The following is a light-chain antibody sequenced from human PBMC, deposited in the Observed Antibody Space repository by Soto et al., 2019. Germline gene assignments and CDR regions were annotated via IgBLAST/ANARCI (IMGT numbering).Light chain of an antibody. J-gene: IGKJ1*01. V-gene: IGKV1-6*01. CDR3: LQDYNYPRT. CDR2: AAS. CDR1: QGIRND. Sequence: AIQMTQSPSSLSASAGDTVTITCRASQGIRNDLGWYQQKPGKAPKVLIHAASNLQSGVPSRFSGSGSGTDFTLTISSLQPEDFATYYCLQDYNYPRTFGQGTKVDIK.